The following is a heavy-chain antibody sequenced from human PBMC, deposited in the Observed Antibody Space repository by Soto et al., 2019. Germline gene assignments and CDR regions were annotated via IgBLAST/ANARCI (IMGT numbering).Heavy chain of an antibody. Sequence: GASVKVSCKASGYTFTSYDINWVRQATGQGLEWMGWMNPNSGNTGYAQKFQGRVTMTRNTSISTAYMELSSLRSEDTAVYYCARSIAAAGTYYYYYMDVWGKGTTVTVSS. CDR3: ARSIAAAGTYYYYYMDV. CDR1: GYTFTSYD. J-gene: IGHJ6*03. CDR2: MNPNSGNT. D-gene: IGHD6-13*01. V-gene: IGHV1-8*01.